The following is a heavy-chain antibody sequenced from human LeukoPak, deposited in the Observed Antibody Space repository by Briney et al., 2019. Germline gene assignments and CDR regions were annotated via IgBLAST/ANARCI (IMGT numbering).Heavy chain of an antibody. CDR2: INPNSGGT. J-gene: IGHJ4*02. V-gene: IGHV1-2*02. Sequence: ASVKVSCKSSGYTFTGYYMHWVRQAPGQGLEWMGWINPNSGGTNYAQKFQGRVTMNRDTSISTAYMELSRLRSDDTATYYCARAGYCSGGRCYIFDSWGQGTLVTVAS. CDR1: GYTFTGYY. D-gene: IGHD2-15*01. CDR3: ARAGYCSGGRCYIFDS.